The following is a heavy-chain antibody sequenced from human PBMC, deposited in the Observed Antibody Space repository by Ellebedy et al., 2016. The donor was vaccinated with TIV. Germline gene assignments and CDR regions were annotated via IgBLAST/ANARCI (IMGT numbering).Heavy chain of an antibody. Sequence: GGSLRLXXSASGFTFSRYAMHWDRQPPGKGLEWVSSISGSGANTYYADSVKGRFTISRDDSKNTLYLQMNTLRAEDTAVYYCAKVRSADCGTGACGFDYWGQGTLVTVSS. CDR3: AKVRSADCGTGACGFDY. J-gene: IGHJ4*02. V-gene: IGHV3-23*01. CDR2: ISGSGANT. D-gene: IGHD2-21*01. CDR1: GFTFSRYA.